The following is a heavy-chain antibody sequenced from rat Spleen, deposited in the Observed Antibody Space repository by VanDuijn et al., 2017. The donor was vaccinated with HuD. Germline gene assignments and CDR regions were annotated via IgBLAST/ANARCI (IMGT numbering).Heavy chain of an antibody. V-gene: IGHV5-31*01. D-gene: IGHD1-6*01. J-gene: IGHJ4*01. CDR2: ITNTGGST. Sequence: GKGLEWVASITNTGGSTYYPDSVKGRFTISRDNAKSTLYLQMNSLRSEDTATYYCTRDSVLRIDVMDAWGQGASVTVSS. CDR3: TRDSVLRIDVMDA.